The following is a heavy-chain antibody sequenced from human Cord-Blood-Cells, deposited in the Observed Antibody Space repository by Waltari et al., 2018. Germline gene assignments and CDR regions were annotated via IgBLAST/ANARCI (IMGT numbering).Heavy chain of an antibody. J-gene: IGHJ4*02. CDR2: IYYSVGT. V-gene: IGHV4-30-4*01. D-gene: IGHD1-26*01. CDR1: GGSISSGDYY. Sequence: QVQLQESGPGLVKPSQTLSLTCTVSGGSISSGDYYWSWIRQPPGKGLEWIGYIYYSVGTYYTPSLKSRVTISVDTSKNQFSLKLSSVTAADTAVYYCARGVGATSGWGADYWGQGTLVTVSS. CDR3: ARGVGATSGWGADY.